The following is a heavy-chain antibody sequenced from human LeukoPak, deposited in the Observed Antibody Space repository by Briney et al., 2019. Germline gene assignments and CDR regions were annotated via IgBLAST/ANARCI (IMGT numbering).Heavy chain of an antibody. V-gene: IGHV3-9*01. Sequence: GGSLRLSCAASGFTFDDYAMPWVRQAPGKGLEWVSGISWNSGSIGYADSVKGRFTISRDNAKNSLYLQMNSLRAEDTALYYCAKARGYTGYYKDWGQGTLVTVSS. CDR1: GFTFDDYA. D-gene: IGHD3-9*01. J-gene: IGHJ4*02. CDR3: AKARGYTGYYKD. CDR2: ISWNSGSI.